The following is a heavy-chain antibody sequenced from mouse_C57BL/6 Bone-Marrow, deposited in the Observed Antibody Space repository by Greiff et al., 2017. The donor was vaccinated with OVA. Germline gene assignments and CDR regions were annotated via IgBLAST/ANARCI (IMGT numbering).Heavy chain of an antibody. Sequence: EVQLQESGPELVKPCASVKISCKASGYSFTDYNMNWVKQSNGKSLEWIGVINPNYGTTSYNQKFKGKATLTVDQSSSTAYMQLNSLTSEDSAVYYCARPYDYDNYYAMDYWGQGTSVTVSS. J-gene: IGHJ4*01. V-gene: IGHV1-39*01. CDR2: INPNYGTT. CDR3: ARPYDYDNYYAMDY. D-gene: IGHD2-4*01. CDR1: GYSFTDYN.